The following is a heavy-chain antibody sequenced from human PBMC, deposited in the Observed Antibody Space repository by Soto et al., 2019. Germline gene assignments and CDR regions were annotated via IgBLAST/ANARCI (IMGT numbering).Heavy chain of an antibody. V-gene: IGHV3-30*19. J-gene: IGHJ5*02. D-gene: IGHD3-22*01. CDR2: LWANGFTT. CDR3: ARDLNRYYYDSSGQRWFDP. Sequence: PGGSLRLSCTASGFSLSRYGVHWIRQAPGKGLEWVAGLWANGFTTSYRDSVKGRFTMTTDTSTSTAYMELRSLRSDDTAVYYCARDLNRYYYDSSGQRWFDPWGQGTLVTVSS. CDR1: GFSLSRYG.